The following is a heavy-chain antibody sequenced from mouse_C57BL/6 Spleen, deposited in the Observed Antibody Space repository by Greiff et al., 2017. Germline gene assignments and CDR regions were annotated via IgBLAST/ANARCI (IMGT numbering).Heavy chain of an antibody. V-gene: IGHV3-6*01. CDR1: GYSITSGYY. J-gene: IGHJ2*01. Sequence: EVKLQESGPGLVKPSQSLSLTCSVTGYSITSGYYWNWIRQFPGNKLEWMGYISYDGSNNYNPSLKNRISITRDTSKNQFFLKLNSVTTEDTATYYCARGSTTVVESLFDYWGQGTTLTVSS. CDR2: ISYDGSN. D-gene: IGHD1-1*01. CDR3: ARGSTTVVESLFDY.